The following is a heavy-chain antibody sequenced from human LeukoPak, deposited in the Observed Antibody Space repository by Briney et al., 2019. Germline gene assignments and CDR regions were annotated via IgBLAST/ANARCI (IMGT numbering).Heavy chain of an antibody. CDR3: ARGEWDLLFDY. CDR2: IYYSGST. Sequence: PSETLSLTCTVSGGSISSYYWSWIRQPPGKGLEWIAYIYYSGSTNYNPSLKSRVTISPDTSKNQLFLKVSSVTAAGTAVYYCARGEWDLLFDYWGQGTLVTVSS. D-gene: IGHD1-26*01. J-gene: IGHJ4*02. CDR1: GGSISSYY. V-gene: IGHV4-59*08.